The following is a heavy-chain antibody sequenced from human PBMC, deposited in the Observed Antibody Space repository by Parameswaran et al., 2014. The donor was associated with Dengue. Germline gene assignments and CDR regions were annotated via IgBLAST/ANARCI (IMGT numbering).Heavy chain of an antibody. D-gene: IGHD4-17*01. J-gene: IGHJ6*02. Sequence: WIRQPPGKGLEWVSYISSSGSTIYYADSVKGRFTISRDNAKNSLYLQMNSLRAEDTAVYYCARDVGDATVKEYYYYYGMDVWGQGTTVTVSS. CDR3: ARDVGDATVKEYYYYYGMDV. V-gene: IGHV3-48*03. CDR2: ISSSGSTI.